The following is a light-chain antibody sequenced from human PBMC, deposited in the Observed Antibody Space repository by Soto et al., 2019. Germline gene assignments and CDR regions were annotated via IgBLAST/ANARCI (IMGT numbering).Light chain of an antibody. V-gene: IGKV4-1*01. CDR2: WAS. CDR1: QSVLHSSNNKNY. J-gene: IGKJ5*01. CDR3: QQYYTTPSIT. Sequence: MTHSPDPLSMSMGERATINCKSSQSVLHSSNNKNYLAWYQQKPGQPPKLLIYWASTRESGVPDRFSGSGSGTDFTLTISSLQAADVAVYYCQQYYTTPSITFGQGVRLEIK.